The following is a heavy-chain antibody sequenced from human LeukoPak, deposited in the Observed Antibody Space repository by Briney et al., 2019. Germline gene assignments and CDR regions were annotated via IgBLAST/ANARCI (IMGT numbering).Heavy chain of an antibody. CDR2: IIPIFGTA. J-gene: IGHJ6*02. CDR3: AREEAHYYDSSGTYYYYGMDV. Sequence: GASVKVSCKASGGTFSSYAISWVRQAPGQGLEWMGGIIPIFGTANYAQKFQGRVTITADESTSTAYMELSSLRSEDTAVYYCAREEAHYYDSSGTYYYYGMDVWGQGTTVTVSS. V-gene: IGHV1-69*13. CDR1: GGTFSSYA. D-gene: IGHD3-22*01.